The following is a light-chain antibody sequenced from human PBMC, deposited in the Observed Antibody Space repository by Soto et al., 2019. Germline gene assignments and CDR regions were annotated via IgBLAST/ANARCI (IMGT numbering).Light chain of an antibody. V-gene: IGKV1-9*01. CDR2: AAS. CDR1: QGISSY. J-gene: IGKJ4*01. Sequence: DIQLTQSPSFLSASVGDRVTITCRASQGISSYLAWYQQKPGKAPKLLIYAASTLQSGVPSRFSGSGSGTEFTLTLSSMQPEDFATDYCQQLNSYPLTFGGGTKVEIK. CDR3: QQLNSYPLT.